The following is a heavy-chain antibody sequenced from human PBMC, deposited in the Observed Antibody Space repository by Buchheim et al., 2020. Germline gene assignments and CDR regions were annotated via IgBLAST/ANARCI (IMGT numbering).Heavy chain of an antibody. CDR2: ISSSSDTI. CDR1: GFTFSTYS. V-gene: IGHV3-48*02. D-gene: IGHD3-22*01. CDR3: ARLSGYPGGY. J-gene: IGHJ4*02. Sequence: EVQLVESGGDLVQPGGSLRLSCAASGFTFSTYSMNWVRQAPGQGLEWVSYISSSSDTIFYADSVQGRFTISRDNATNSLYLQMNSLRDEDTAVYYGARLSGYPGGYWGQGTL.